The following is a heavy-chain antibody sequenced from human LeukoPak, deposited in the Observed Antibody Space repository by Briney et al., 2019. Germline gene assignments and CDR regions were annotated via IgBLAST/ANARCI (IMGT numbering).Heavy chain of an antibody. J-gene: IGHJ5*02. D-gene: IGHD3-22*01. Sequence: AASVKVSCKASGYTFTSYGISWVRQAPGQGPEWMGWISAYNGNTNYAQKLQGRVTMTTDTSTSTAYMELRSLRSDDTAVYYCAIENYYDSSGYYRWGQGTLVTASS. V-gene: IGHV1-18*01. CDR2: ISAYNGNT. CDR1: GYTFTSYG. CDR3: AIENYYDSSGYYR.